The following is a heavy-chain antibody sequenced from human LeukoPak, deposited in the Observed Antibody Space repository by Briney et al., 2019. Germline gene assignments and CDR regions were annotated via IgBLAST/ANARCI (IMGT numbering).Heavy chain of an antibody. Sequence: GGSLRLSCAVSGFSFSSYGIHWVRQAPGKGLEWVAVISYDGSNEYYADSVKGRFTISRDNSKNTLYLQMNSLRAEDTAVYYCAKDPPGGTNVHWGQGTLVTVSS. V-gene: IGHV3-30*18. D-gene: IGHD2-15*01. CDR1: GFSFSSYG. CDR2: ISYDGSNE. J-gene: IGHJ4*02. CDR3: AKDPPGGTNVH.